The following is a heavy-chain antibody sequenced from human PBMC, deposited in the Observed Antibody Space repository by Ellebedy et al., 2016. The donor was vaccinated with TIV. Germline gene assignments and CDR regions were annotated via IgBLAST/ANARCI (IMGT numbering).Heavy chain of an antibody. CDR1: GFPFSNYC. CDR3: VRSFGRVFDP. D-gene: IGHD3-10*01. J-gene: IGHJ5*02. Sequence: GGSLRLXCVASGFPFSNYCMHWVRQVPGKGLMGVSRINTDGTTTRYADSVKGRFTISRDNAKNTVFLQMKSLTAEDTAVYYCVRSFGRVFDPWGQGTLVTVSS. CDR2: INTDGTTT. V-gene: IGHV3-74*01.